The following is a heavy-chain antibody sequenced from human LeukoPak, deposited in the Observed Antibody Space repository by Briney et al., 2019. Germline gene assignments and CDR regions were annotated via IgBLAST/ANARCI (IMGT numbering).Heavy chain of an antibody. Sequence: GSLRLSCAASGFTFSSYGMHWARQPPGKGLEWVAVISYDGSNKYYVDSVKGRFTISRDNSKNTLYLQMNSLRVEDTAVYYCVKVPRSGCCAFDIWGQGTMVTVSS. J-gene: IGHJ3*02. CDR3: VKVPRSGCCAFDI. V-gene: IGHV3-30*18. CDR1: GFTFSSYG. CDR2: ISYDGSNK. D-gene: IGHD6-19*01.